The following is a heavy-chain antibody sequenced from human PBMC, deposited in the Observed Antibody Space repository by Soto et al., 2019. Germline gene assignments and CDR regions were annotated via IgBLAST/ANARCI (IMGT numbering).Heavy chain of an antibody. CDR1: GGSFSGYY. V-gene: IGHV4-34*04. J-gene: IGHJ5*02. CDR3: ARGRITETTRRLCDP. D-gene: IGHD1-7*01. CDR2: INHSGST. Sequence: KTSETLSLTCAVYGGSFSGYYWSWIRQPPGKGLEWIGEINHSGSTHNSRSLKSRDTIQVDTSKNQFSLNLSSETPADTAVYYCARGRITETTRRLCDPWGQETLCTVSS.